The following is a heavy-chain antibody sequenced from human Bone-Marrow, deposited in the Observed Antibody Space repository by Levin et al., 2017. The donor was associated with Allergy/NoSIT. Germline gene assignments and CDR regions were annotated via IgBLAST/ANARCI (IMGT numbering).Heavy chain of an antibody. CDR1: GGTFSSYT. Sequence: SVKVSCKASGGTFSSYTISWVRQAPGQGLEWMGRIIPILGIANYAQKFQGRVTITADKSTSTAYMELSSLRSEDTAVYYCARDGTSHYGSGSEYYDYGMDVWGQGTTVTVSS. CDR3: ARDGTSHYGSGSEYYDYGMDV. V-gene: IGHV1-69*04. D-gene: IGHD3-10*01. J-gene: IGHJ6*02. CDR2: IIPILGIA.